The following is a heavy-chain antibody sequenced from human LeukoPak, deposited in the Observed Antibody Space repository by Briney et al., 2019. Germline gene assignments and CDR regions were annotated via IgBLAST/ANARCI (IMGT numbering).Heavy chain of an antibody. D-gene: IGHD3-22*01. CDR2: INPNSGGT. Sequence: ASVKVSCKASGYTFTGYYMHWVRQAPGQGLEWMGRINPNSGGTNYAQKFQGRVTMTRDTSISTAYMELSRLRSDGTAVYYCARARYYDSSGYFDYWGQGTLVTVSS. CDR1: GYTFTGYY. V-gene: IGHV1-2*06. CDR3: ARARYYDSSGYFDY. J-gene: IGHJ4*02.